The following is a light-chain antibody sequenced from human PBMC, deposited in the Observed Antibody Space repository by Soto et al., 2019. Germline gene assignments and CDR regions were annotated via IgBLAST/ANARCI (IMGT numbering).Light chain of an antibody. CDR2: KAS. Sequence: DIQMTQFPSTLSASVGDRVTITCRASQSISNRLAWFQQKSGEAPNLLIHKASSLESGVPSRFSGSGSGTEFTLTSSSLQPDDFANYYCQQYNTYSWTFGQGTKVEIK. CDR1: QSISNR. CDR3: QQYNTYSWT. J-gene: IGKJ1*01. V-gene: IGKV1-5*03.